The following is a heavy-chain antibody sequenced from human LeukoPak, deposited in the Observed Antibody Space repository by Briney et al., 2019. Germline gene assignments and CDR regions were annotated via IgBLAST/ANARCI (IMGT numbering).Heavy chain of an antibody. J-gene: IGHJ5*02. V-gene: IGHV3-23*01. CDR3: AKDSDYSSSWYRNTKNNWFDP. Sequence: GGSLRLSCAASGFTFSSYAMSWVRQAPGKGLEWVSAISGSGGSTYYADSVKGRFTISRDNSKNTLYLQMNSLRAEDTAVYYCAKDSDYSSSWYRNTKNNWFDPWGQGTLVTVSS. D-gene: IGHD6-13*01. CDR2: ISGSGGST. CDR1: GFTFSSYA.